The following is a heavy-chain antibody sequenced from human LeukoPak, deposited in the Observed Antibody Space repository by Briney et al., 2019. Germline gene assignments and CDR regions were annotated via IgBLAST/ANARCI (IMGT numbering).Heavy chain of an antibody. CDR1: GGTFSSYA. Sequence: VASVKVSCKASGGTFSSYAMHWVRQAPGQRLEWMGWINAGNGNTKYSQKFQGRVTITRDTSASTAYMELSSLRSEDTAVYYCASSPKKTDAFDIWGQGTMVTVSS. CDR2: INAGNGNT. V-gene: IGHV1-3*01. J-gene: IGHJ3*02. CDR3: ASSPKKTDAFDI.